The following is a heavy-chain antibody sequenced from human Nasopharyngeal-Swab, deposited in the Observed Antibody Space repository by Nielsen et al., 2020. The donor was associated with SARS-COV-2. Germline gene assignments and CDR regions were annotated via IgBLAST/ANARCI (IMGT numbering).Heavy chain of an antibody. CDR3: SKDLRGPYFF. Sequence: VRQAPGKGLEWVAAIVGSGDISGSGGSTYYADSVKGRFTISRDNSKNTLSLQMNSLRAEDTAVYYCSKDLRGPYFFWGQGTLVTVSS. CDR2: IVGSGDISGSGGST. V-gene: IGHV3-23*01. D-gene: IGHD2/OR15-2a*01. J-gene: IGHJ4*02.